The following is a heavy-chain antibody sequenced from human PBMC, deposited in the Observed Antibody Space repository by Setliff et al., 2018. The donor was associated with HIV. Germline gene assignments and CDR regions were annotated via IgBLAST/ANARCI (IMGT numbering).Heavy chain of an antibody. CDR1: GGSISSDNW. CDR3: ARGHCSGTNCYGVDYYGIDV. J-gene: IGHJ6*02. CDR2: IYHSEYT. V-gene: IGHV4-4*02. D-gene: IGHD2-2*01. Sequence: PSETLSLTCAVSGGSISSDNWWTWVRQAPGKGLEWIGEIYHSEYTNYNPPLKSRVSMSVDKSKNQFSVKLTSVTAADTAVYYCARGHCSGTNCYGVDYYGIDVWGQGTTVTVSS.